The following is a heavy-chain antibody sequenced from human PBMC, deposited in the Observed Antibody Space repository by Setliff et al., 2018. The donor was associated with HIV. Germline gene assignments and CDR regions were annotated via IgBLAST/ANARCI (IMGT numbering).Heavy chain of an antibody. V-gene: IGHV4-38-2*02. CDR2: IYHTGST. Sequence: SETLSLTCTVSGNSITRDYQWGWIRQPPGKGLEWIGSIYHTGSTYYNPSLKSRVTMSVDTSKNQFSLKLTSVTAADTAVYYCAISDYYGSGIPGYYFGCWGQGTLVTVSS. CDR1: GNSITRDYQ. J-gene: IGHJ4*02. CDR3: AISDYYGSGIPGYYFGC. D-gene: IGHD3-10*01.